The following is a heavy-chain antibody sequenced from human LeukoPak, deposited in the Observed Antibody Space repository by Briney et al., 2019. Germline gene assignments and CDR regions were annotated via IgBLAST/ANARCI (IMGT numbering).Heavy chain of an antibody. CDR1: GFSFSRSA. J-gene: IGHJ4*02. Sequence: GRSLRLSCVASGFSFSRSAMHWVRQAPGKGLEWVTILSNDGSYTYYADSVKGRFTVSRDSSKNTLFVEMDSLSPEDTATYFCARDRKSGGGTALEDWGQGTLVTVSS. CDR3: ARDRKSGGGTALED. V-gene: IGHV3-30*04. CDR2: LSNDGSYT. D-gene: IGHD2-15*01.